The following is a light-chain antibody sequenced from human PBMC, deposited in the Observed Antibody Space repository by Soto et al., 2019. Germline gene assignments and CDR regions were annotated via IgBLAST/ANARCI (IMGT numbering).Light chain of an antibody. CDR2: GAS. Sequence: GLTPSPGTLSLSPGERATFSCRASQSVSSSYIAWYQQKRGPAPRRLIYGASIRATGIPDRFSGSGSGTDFTLTISRLEPEDSAVYYCQQFDDSVTFGQGRRLEVK. V-gene: IGKV3-20*01. J-gene: IGKJ5*01. CDR1: QSVSSSY. CDR3: QQFDDSVT.